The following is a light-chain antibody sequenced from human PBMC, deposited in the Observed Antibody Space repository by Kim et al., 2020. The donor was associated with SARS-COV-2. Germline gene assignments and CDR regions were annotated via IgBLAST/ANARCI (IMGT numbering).Light chain of an antibody. CDR1: SSNIGAGYD. J-gene: IGLJ1*01. Sequence: QSVLTQPPSVSGAPGQTVTVSCIGSSSNIGAGYDVHWYQHLPTTAPKLLIYSNGNRPSGVPDRFSGSKSGTSASLAITGLQAEDGADYYGQSYDSSLSGYVFGGGTKVTVL. V-gene: IGLV1-40*01. CDR2: SNG. CDR3: QSYDSSLSGYV.